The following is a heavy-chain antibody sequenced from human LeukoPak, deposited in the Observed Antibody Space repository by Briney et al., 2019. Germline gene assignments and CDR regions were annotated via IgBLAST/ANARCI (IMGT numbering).Heavy chain of an antibody. Sequence: SETLSLTCAVYGGSFSGYYWSWIRQPPGKGLEWIGEINHSGSTNYNPSLKSRVTISVDTSKNQFSLKLSSVTAADTAEYYCAGLFDYGDSHYYYYYMDVWGKGTTVTVSS. CDR2: INHSGST. V-gene: IGHV4-34*01. J-gene: IGHJ6*03. D-gene: IGHD4-17*01. CDR1: GGSFSGYY. CDR3: AGLFDYGDSHYYYYYMDV.